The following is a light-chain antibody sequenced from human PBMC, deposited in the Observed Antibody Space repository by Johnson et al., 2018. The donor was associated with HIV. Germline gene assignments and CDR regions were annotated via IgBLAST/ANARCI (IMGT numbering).Light chain of an antibody. CDR2: KNN. CDR1: SSNIGSNY. J-gene: IGLJ1*01. CDR3: GTWDTSLSAGGV. V-gene: IGLV1-51*02. Sequence: QSVLTQPPSVSAAPGQKVTISCSGSSSNIGSNYISWYQLLPGTPPKLLIFKNNERPSGIPDRFSGSKSGTSATLGITGLQTGDEADYYCGTWDTSLSAGGVFGTGTKVTFL.